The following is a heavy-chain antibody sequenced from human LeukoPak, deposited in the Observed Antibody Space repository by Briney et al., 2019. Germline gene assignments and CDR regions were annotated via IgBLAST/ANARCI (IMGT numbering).Heavy chain of an antibody. J-gene: IGHJ4*02. Sequence: GGSLRLSCAASGFTFSSYSMNWVRQAPGKGLEWVSSISSSSSYIYYADSVKGRFTISRDNSKNTLYLQMNSLRAEDTAVYYCARDHYDSFQYDYWGQGTLVTVSS. V-gene: IGHV3-21*01. CDR2: ISSSSSYI. CDR3: ARDHYDSFQYDY. CDR1: GFTFSSYS. D-gene: IGHD3-3*01.